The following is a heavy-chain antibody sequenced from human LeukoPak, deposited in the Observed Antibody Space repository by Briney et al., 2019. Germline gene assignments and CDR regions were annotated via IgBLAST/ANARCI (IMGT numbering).Heavy chain of an antibody. J-gene: IGHJ5*02. CDR1: GYTFTSYD. CDR2: MNPNSGNT. D-gene: IGHD2-2*02. V-gene: IGHV1-8*01. Sequence: ASVKFSCKASGYTFTSYDINWVRQATGQGLEWMGWMNPNSGNTGYAQKFQGRVTMTRNTSISTAYMELSSLRSEDTAVYYCARGRELDIVVVPAAIYWFDPWGQGTLVTVSS. CDR3: ARGRELDIVVVPAAIYWFDP.